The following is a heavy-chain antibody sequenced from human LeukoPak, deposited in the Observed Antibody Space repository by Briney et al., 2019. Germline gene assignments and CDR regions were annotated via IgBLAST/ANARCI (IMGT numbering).Heavy chain of an antibody. Sequence: SGTLSLTCTVSGGYISSYYWSWIRQPPGKGLEWIGYIFNSGSTNYNPSLKSRVTISVDTSKNQFSLKLSSVTAADTAVYFCALGDCSSTSCYVFDYWGQGTLVTVSS. CDR1: GGYISSYY. V-gene: IGHV4-59*01. CDR2: IFNSGST. D-gene: IGHD2-2*01. CDR3: ALGDCSSTSCYVFDY. J-gene: IGHJ4*02.